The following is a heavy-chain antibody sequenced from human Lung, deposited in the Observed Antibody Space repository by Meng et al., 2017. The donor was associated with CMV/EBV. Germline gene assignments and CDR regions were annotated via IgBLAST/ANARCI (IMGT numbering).Heavy chain of an antibody. Sequence: SFAASGFTFSTSAMHWVRQAPGKGLEWVAVISDDGNSKYYADSVKGRFTISRDNSKNTLYLSMNSLRAEDTAVYYCAGELTGTYRFDYWGRGTLVTVSS. V-gene: IGHV3-30-3*01. D-gene: IGHD1-14*01. CDR1: GFTFSTSA. CDR2: ISDDGNSK. J-gene: IGHJ4*02. CDR3: AGELTGTYRFDY.